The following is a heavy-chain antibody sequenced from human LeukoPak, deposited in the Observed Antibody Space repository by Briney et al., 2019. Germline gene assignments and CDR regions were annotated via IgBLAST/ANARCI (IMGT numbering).Heavy chain of an antibody. CDR1: GFFVTSTY. D-gene: IGHD3-22*01. Sequence: GGSLRLSCAASGFFVTSTYMGWVRQAPGKGLQWLSLIYSGGTTYYADSVKDRFTISRDDSKNTLYLQMNSLRAEDTAVYYCVRGNFYDSNVYYFDYWGQGTLVTVSS. CDR3: VRGNFYDSNVYYFDY. J-gene: IGHJ4*02. V-gene: IGHV3-66*01. CDR2: IYSGGTT.